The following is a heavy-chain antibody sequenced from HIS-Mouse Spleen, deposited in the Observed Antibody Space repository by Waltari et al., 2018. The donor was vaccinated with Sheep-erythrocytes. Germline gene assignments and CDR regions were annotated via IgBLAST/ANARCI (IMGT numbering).Heavy chain of an antibody. D-gene: IGHD3-22*01. CDR1: GGSISSSSYY. J-gene: IGHJ4*02. CDR3: ARLYYYDSSGYYFDY. V-gene: IGHV4-39*01. CDR2: IHYSGGT. Sequence: QLQLQESGPGLVKPSETLSLTCTVSGGSISSSSYYWGWIRQPPGKGLEWSGSIHYSGGTYHNPSLQSLVTISVDTSKNQFSLKLSSVTAADTAVYYCARLYYYDSSGYYFDYWGQGTLVTVSS.